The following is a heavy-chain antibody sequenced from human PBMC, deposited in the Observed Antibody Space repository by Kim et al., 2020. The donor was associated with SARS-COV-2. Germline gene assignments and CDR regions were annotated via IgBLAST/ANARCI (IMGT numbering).Heavy chain of an antibody. Sequence: GGSLRLSCAASGFTFSSYEMNWVRQAPGKGLEWVPYISSSGSTIYYADSVKGRFTISRDNAKNSLYLQMNSLRAEDTAVYYCARGGMIVVVITPAYGMDVWGQGTTVTVSS. J-gene: IGHJ6*02. CDR3: ARGGMIVVVITPAYGMDV. CDR2: ISSSGSTI. D-gene: IGHD3-22*01. V-gene: IGHV3-48*03. CDR1: GFTFSSYE.